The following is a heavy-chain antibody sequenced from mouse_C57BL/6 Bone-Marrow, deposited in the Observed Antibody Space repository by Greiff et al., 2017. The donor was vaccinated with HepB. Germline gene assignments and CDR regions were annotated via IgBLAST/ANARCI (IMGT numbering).Heavy chain of an antibody. V-gene: IGHV1-50*01. J-gene: IGHJ3*01. D-gene: IGHD2-9*01. Sequence: QVQLQQPGAELVKPGASVKLSCKASGYTFTSYWMQWVKQRPGQGLEWIGEIDPSDSYTNYNQKFKGKATLTVDTSSSTAYMQLSSLTSEDSAVYYCARAYDGYGRLAYWGQGTLVTVSA. CDR1: GYTFTSYW. CDR2: IDPSDSYT. CDR3: ARAYDGYGRLAY.